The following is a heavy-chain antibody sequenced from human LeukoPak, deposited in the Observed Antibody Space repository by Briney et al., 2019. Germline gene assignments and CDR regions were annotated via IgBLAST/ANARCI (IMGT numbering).Heavy chain of an antibody. Sequence: GGSLRLSCAASGFTVSNNYMSWVRQAPGKGLEWVSIIYSGGSTYYADSVKGRFTISRDDSGNTVYLQMNNLRAEDTAIYYCARGFNSGWYGAYWGQGTLVTVSS. D-gene: IGHD6-19*01. CDR2: IYSGGST. CDR1: GFTVSNNY. V-gene: IGHV3-53*01. CDR3: ARGFNSGWYGAY. J-gene: IGHJ4*02.